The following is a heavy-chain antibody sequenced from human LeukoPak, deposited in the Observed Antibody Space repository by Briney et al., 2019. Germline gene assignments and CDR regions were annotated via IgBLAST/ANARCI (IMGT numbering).Heavy chain of an antibody. CDR1: GFTFSSYS. V-gene: IGHV3-21*01. CDR2: ISSSSSYI. CDR3: ALDPRNWNXXXAGDY. J-gene: IGHJ4*02. Sequence: PGXSLRXSCAASGFTFSSYSMNWVRQAPGKGLEWVSSISSSSSYIYYADSVKGRFTISRDNAKNSLYLQMNSLRAEDTAVYYCALDPRNWNXXXAGDYWGQXTLVTVSS. D-gene: IGHD1-7*01.